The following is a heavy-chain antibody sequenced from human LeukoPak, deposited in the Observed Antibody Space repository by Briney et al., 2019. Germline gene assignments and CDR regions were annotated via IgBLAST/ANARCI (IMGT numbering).Heavy chain of an antibody. CDR1: GFTFSSYS. D-gene: IGHD6-19*01. Sequence: PGGSLRLSCAASGFTFSSYSMNWVRQAPGKGLEWVSSISSSSSYIYYADSVKGRFTISRDNAQNSMSLQMNSLRAEDTAVYYCARGDNSGWRNVYYCDYWGQGTLVTVSS. CDR3: ARGDNSGWRNVYYCDY. J-gene: IGHJ4*02. V-gene: IGHV3-21*01. CDR2: ISSSSSYI.